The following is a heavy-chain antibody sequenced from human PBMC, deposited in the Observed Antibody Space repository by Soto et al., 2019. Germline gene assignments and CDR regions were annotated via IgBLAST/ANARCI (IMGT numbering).Heavy chain of an antibody. D-gene: IGHD3-3*01. Sequence: EVQLLESGGGLVQPGGSLRLSCAASGFTFSSYAMSWVRQAPGKGLEWVSAISGSGGSTYYADSVKGRFTISRDNSKNTLYLQMNSLRAEDTAVYYFAKGSAIFGVPKYYYFDYWGEGTLVTVSS. CDR1: GFTFSSYA. J-gene: IGHJ4*02. V-gene: IGHV3-23*01. CDR3: AKGSAIFGVPKYYYFDY. CDR2: ISGSGGST.